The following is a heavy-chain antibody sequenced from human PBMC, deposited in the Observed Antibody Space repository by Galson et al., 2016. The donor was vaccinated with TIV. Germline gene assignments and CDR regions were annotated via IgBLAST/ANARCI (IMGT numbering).Heavy chain of an antibody. D-gene: IGHD3-22*01. CDR1: GYRFTNHW. CDR3: ARLEGYDDSASDY. CDR2: IYPGDPDT. Sequence: QSGAEVKKPGESLKISCKASGYRFTNHWIGWVRQMPGKGLEWMGVIYPGDPDTRYSPSFQGQVTISADKSSSTAHLQWSSLKASDTAMYDCARLEGYDDSASDYWGQGTLVTVSS. J-gene: IGHJ4*02. V-gene: IGHV5-51*01.